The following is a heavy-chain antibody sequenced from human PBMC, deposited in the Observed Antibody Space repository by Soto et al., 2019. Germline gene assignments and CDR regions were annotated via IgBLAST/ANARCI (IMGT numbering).Heavy chain of an antibody. J-gene: IGHJ6*02. CDR3: ARSSYGDQENDYYYYGMDG. Sequence: QVQLVQSGAEVKKPGASVKVSCKASGYTFTTYGISWVRQAPGQGLEWMGWISAYKGNTNYAQKLPGRVTMTTDPSTSTAYMEVRSLRSDDTAVYYCARSSYGDQENDYYYYGMDGWGQGTTVTVSS. D-gene: IGHD4-17*01. CDR1: GYTFTTYG. V-gene: IGHV1-18*01. CDR2: ISAYKGNT.